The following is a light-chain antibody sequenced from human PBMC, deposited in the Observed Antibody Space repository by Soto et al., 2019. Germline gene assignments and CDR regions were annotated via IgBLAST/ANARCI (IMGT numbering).Light chain of an antibody. CDR2: WAS. CDR3: QQYYSTPLT. J-gene: IGKJ3*01. Sequence: DLVLTPSPDSLAVSLGERATINCKSSQSVLYSSNNKNYLACYQQKPGQPPKLLIYWASTRESGVPDRFSGSGSGTDFTLTISSLQAEDVAVYYCQQYYSTPLTFGPGTKVDI. CDR1: QSVLYSSNNKNY. V-gene: IGKV4-1*01.